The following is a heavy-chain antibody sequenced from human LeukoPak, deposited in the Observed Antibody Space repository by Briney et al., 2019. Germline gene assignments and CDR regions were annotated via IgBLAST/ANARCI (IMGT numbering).Heavy chain of an antibody. Sequence: PGGSLRLSCAASGVSFSSYAMSWVGQAPGKGVEGGSGISGSGGSTYYADSVKGRFTISRDNSKNTLYLQMNSLRAEDTAVYYCAKDRPMIVVVTYYFDYWGQGTLVTVSS. CDR2: ISGSGGST. V-gene: IGHV3-23*01. CDR3: AKDRPMIVVVTYYFDY. J-gene: IGHJ4*02. D-gene: IGHD3-22*01. CDR1: GVSFSSYA.